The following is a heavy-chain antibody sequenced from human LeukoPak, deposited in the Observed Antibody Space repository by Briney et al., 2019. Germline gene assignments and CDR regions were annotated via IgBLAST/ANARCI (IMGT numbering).Heavy chain of an antibody. CDR3: ARCGGGTTCPSYYYFYMDV. J-gene: IGHJ6*03. D-gene: IGHD2-15*01. CDR2: IIPIFGTA. V-gene: IGHV1-69*13. Sequence: SVKVSCKASGGTFSSYAITWVRQAPGQGLEWMGGIIPIFGTANYAQKFQGRVTITADESTSTAYMELSSLRSEDTAVYYCARCGGGTTCPSYYYFYMDVWGKGTTVTISS. CDR1: GGTFSSYA.